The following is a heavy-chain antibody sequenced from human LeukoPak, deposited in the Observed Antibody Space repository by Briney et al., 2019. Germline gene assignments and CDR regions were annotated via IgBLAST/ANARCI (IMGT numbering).Heavy chain of an antibody. V-gene: IGHV3-43*02. D-gene: IGHD3-3*01. CDR3: AKDAHSYYDFWSGSCDY. CDR2: ISGDGGST. Sequence: PGGSLRLYCAASGFTFDDYAMHWVRQAPGKGLEWVSLISGDGGSTYYADSVKGRFTISRDNSKNSLYLQMNSLRTEDTALYYCAKDAHSYYDFWSGSCDYWGRGTLVTVSS. J-gene: IGHJ4*02. CDR1: GFTFDDYA.